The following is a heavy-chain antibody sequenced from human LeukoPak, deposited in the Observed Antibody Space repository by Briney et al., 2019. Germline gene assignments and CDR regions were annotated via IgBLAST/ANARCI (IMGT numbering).Heavy chain of an antibody. CDR3: ARTEAVTIFGVGPSVY. Sequence: GGSLRLSCAASGFTFSSYEMNWVRQAPGKGLEWVPYISSSGSTIYYADSVKGRFTISRDNAKNSLYLQMNSLRAEGTAVYYFARTEAVTIFGVGPSVYWGQGTLVTVSS. D-gene: IGHD3-3*01. CDR2: ISSSGSTI. J-gene: IGHJ4*02. CDR1: GFTFSSYE. V-gene: IGHV3-48*03.